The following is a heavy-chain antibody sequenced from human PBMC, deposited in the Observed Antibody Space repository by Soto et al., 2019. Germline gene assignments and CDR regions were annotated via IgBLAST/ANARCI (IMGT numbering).Heavy chain of an antibody. D-gene: IGHD1-26*01. V-gene: IGHV1-69*06. CDR1: GGTFSTYG. J-gene: IGHJ4*02. Sequence: QVQLVQSGAKVKKPGSSVKVSCKSSGGTFSTYGFFWVRQAPGQGLEWMGGIIPIFGTTNYAQKFQDSVTNTTEKSTKTVDMRLTSLKNAVTAVYNYAGSGKREFYTLILIHPRGQGKPVTV. CDR3: AGSGKREFYTLILIHP. CDR2: IIPIFGTT.